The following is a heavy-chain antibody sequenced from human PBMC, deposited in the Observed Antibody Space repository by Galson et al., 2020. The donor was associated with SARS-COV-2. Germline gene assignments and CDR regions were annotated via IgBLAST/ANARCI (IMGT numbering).Heavy chain of an antibody. CDR1: GGSISSFF. J-gene: IGHJ5*02. Sequence: ASETLSLTCSVSGGSISSFFWSWVRQPPGKGLEWVGYMYHGGNTRYNPSLKSQGTISVDTSKNQFSLKLSSVTAADTAVYYCARVVCAGDCYPFDRWGQGILVTVSS. D-gene: IGHD2-21*02. CDR2: MYHGGNT. CDR3: ARVVCAGDCYPFDR. V-gene: IGHV4-59*01.